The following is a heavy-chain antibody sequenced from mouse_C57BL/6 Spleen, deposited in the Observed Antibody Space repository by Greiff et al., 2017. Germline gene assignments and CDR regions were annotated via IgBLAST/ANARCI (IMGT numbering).Heavy chain of an antibody. CDR3: ARGGNYVFFDY. D-gene: IGHD2-1*01. V-gene: IGHV5-16*01. Sequence: EVHLVESEGGLVQPGSSMKLSCTASGFTFSDYYMAWVRQVPEKGLEWVANINYDGSSTYYLDSLKSRFIISRDNAKNILYLQMSSLKSEDTATYYCARGGNYVFFDYWGQGTTLTVSS. CDR1: GFTFSDYY. J-gene: IGHJ2*01. CDR2: INYDGSST.